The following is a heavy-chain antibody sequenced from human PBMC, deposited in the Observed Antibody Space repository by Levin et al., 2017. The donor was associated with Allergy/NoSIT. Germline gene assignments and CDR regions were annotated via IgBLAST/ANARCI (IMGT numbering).Heavy chain of an antibody. CDR1: GGSFSGYY. D-gene: IGHD3-10*01. V-gene: IGHV4-34*01. J-gene: IGHJ5*02. CDR3: ARAIKSRRGYGSGSYPFGFDP. CDR2: INHSGST. Sequence: SETLSLTCAVYGGSFSGYYWSWIRQPPGKGLEWIGEINHSGSTNYNPSLKSRVTISVDTSKNQFSLKLSSVTAADTAVYYCARAIKSRRGYGSGSYPFGFDPWGQGTLVTVSS.